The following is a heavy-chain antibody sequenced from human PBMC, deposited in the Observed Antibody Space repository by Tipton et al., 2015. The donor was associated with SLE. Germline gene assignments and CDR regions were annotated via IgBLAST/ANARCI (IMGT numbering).Heavy chain of an antibody. CDR2: ITGSGGGT. D-gene: IGHD3-10*01. CDR1: GFTFSSYA. CDR3: ARYYFGSGSYYNAPFDY. Sequence: SLRLSCAASGFTFSSYAMSWVRQAPGKGLEWVSTITGSGGGTFNVDSVKGRFTISRDNSKNTLFLQMNSLRAEDTAVYYCARYYFGSGSYYNAPFDYWGQGTQVTVSS. V-gene: IGHV3-23*01. J-gene: IGHJ4*02.